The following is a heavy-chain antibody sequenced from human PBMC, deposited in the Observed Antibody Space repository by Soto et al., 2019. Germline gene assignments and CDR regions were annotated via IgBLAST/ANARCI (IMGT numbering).Heavy chain of an antibody. V-gene: IGHV2-5*02. J-gene: IGHJ5*02. CDR1: GFSLSTSGVG. D-gene: IGHD3-22*01. Sequence: QITLKESGPTLVKPTQTLTLTCTFSGFSLSTSGVGVGWIRQPQGKALEWLALIYWDDDKRYSPSLKGRLTITKDTAKNQVVLTMTNMDPVDTATYYCAHRRSTYYYDSTFDPWGQGTLVTVST. CDR2: IYWDDDK. CDR3: AHRRSTYYYDSTFDP.